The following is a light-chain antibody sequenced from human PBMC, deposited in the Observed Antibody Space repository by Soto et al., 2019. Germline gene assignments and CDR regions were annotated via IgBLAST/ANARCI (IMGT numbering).Light chain of an antibody. V-gene: IGLV1-40*01. CDR2: GNS. CDR1: SSNIGAGYD. J-gene: IGLJ3*02. CDR3: QSYDSSLSGWV. Sequence: QSVLTQPPSVSGAPGQRVTISCTGSSSNIGAGYDVHWYQQLPGTAPKLLIYGNSNRPSGVPDRFSGSKSVTSASLAITGLQADDEADYYCQSYDSSLSGWVFGGGTKLTVL.